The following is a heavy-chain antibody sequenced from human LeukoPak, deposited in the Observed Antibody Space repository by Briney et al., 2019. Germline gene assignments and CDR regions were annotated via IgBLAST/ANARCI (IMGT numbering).Heavy chain of an antibody. CDR2: IKRDGSER. Sequence: PGGSLRLSCAASGFTFSGFSMSWVRQSPTKGLEWVANIKRDGSERYYVDSVKGRFTISRDNSKNTLYLQMNNLRAEDTAVYYCARGLKYSSGWYYFDYWGQGTLVTVSS. J-gene: IGHJ4*02. CDR3: ARGLKYSSGWYYFDY. V-gene: IGHV3-7*03. D-gene: IGHD6-19*01. CDR1: GFTFSGFS.